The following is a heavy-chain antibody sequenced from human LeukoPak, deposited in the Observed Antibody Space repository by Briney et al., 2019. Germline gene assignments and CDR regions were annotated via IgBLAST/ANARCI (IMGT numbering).Heavy chain of an antibody. J-gene: IGHJ4*02. CDR3: ARAGKWFGELLSRLFDY. D-gene: IGHD3-10*01. CDR2: ISYDGSNK. Sequence: GGSLRLSCAASGFTFSSYAMHWVRQAPGKGLEWVAVISYDGSNKYYADSVKSRFTISRDNSKNTLYLQMNSLRAEDTAVYYCARAGKWFGELLSRLFDYWGQGTLVTVSS. CDR1: GFTFSSYA. V-gene: IGHV3-30-3*01.